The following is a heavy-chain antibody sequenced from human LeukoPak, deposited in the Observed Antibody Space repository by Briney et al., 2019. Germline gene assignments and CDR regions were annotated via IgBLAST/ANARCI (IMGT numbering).Heavy chain of an antibody. D-gene: IGHD6-19*01. CDR2: INGSGGNP. V-gene: IGHV3-23*01. J-gene: IGHJ4*02. CDR1: GFTFSSYC. CDR3: AKAVDGTGWYLFDY. Sequence: GGSLRLSCAASGFTFSSYCMSWVRQAPGKGLEWVSAINGSGGNPYYTDSVKGRFTISRDNSKNTLYLQMNSPRAEDTAVYYCAKAVDGTGWYLFDYWGQGALVTVSS.